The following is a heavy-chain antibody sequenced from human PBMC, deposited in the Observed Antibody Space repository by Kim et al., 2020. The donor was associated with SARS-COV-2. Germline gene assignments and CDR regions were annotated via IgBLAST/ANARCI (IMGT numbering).Heavy chain of an antibody. CDR2: IYYSGST. V-gene: IGHV4-39*01. J-gene: IGHJ6*02. D-gene: IGHD3-10*01. Sequence: SETLSLTCTVSGGSISSSSYYWGWIRQPPGKGLEWIGSIYYSGSTYYNPSLKSRVTISGDTSKNQFSLKLSSVTAADTAVYYCARRLLVRGVMSLYYYYYGMDVWGQGTTVTVSS. CDR1: GGSISSSSYY. CDR3: ARRLLVRGVMSLYYYYYGMDV.